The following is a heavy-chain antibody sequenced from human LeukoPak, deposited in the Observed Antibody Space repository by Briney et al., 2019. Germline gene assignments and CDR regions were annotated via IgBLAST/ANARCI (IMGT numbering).Heavy chain of an antibody. CDR3: ARTASKVGATPEDY. J-gene: IGHJ4*02. CDR1: GFTFSSYA. Sequence: PGGSLRLSCAASGFTFSSYAMSWVRQAPGKGLEWVSAISGSGGSTYYADSVKGRFTISRDNSKNTLYLQMNSLRAEDTAVYYCARTASKVGATPEDYWGQGTLVTVSS. V-gene: IGHV3-23*01. D-gene: IGHD1-26*01. CDR2: ISGSGGST.